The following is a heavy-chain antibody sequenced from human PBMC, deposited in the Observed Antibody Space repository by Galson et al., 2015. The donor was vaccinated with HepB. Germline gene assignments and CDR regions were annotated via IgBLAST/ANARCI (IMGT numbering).Heavy chain of an antibody. D-gene: IGHD3-16*01. Sequence: SLRLSCAASGINVNNDAIDWVRQAPGKGLEWLSFISTSGVVSYADSVKGRLTISRDTVKNSLYLQMNSLRAEDTAMYHCARGRDYAFDIWGLGTMVTVSS. CDR2: ISTSGVV. J-gene: IGHJ3*02. V-gene: IGHV3-69-1*01. CDR1: GINVNNDA. CDR3: ARGRDYAFDI.